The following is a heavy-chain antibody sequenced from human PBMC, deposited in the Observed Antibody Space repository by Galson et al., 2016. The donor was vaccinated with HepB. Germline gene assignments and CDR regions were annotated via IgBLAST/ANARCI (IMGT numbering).Heavy chain of an antibody. Sequence: CAISGDSVSSDRASWNWIRRTPSRGLEWLGKTEYRAKWLREYAPSVKGRITINPDTAKNQFSLQLTSVTPEDTALYYCARDAYVAATGGDGFDYWGQGILVTVSS. CDR2: TEYRAKWLR. CDR1: GDSVSSDRAS. J-gene: IGHJ4*02. CDR3: ARDAYVAATGGDGFDY. D-gene: IGHD6-19*01. V-gene: IGHV6-1*01.